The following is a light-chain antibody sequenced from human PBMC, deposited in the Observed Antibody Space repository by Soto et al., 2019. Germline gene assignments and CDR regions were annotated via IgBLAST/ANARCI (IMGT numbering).Light chain of an antibody. V-gene: IGKV2-30*02. J-gene: IGKJ2*01. CDR3: MQGKHWPYT. CDR1: QSLVHSDGNTH. Sequence: DVVMTQSPLSLPVTLGQPASISCRSTQSLVHSDGNTHLNWFQQSPGQSPRRLICKVSTRDSGVADRFSVSASGTDFTLKISRVEAEYGGLYYGMQGKHWPYTFGQGTKVEIK. CDR2: KVS.